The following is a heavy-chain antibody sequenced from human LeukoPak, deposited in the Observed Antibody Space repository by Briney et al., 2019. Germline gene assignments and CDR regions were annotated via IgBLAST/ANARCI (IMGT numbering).Heavy chain of an antibody. D-gene: IGHD1-1*01. V-gene: IGHV3-30-3*01. CDR3: ARLEELVDAFDI. CDR2: ISYDGSNK. Sequence: GGSLRLSCAASGFTFSSYAMHWVRQAPGKGLEWVAVISYDGSNKYYADSVKGRFTISRDNSKNTLYLQMNSQRAEDTAVYYCARLEELVDAFDIWGQGTMVTVSS. J-gene: IGHJ3*02. CDR1: GFTFSSYA.